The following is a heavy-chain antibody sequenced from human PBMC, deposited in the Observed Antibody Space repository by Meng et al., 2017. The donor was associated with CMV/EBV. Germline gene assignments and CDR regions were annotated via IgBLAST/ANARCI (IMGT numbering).Heavy chain of an antibody. Sequence: GSLRLSCTVPGGSISSSSYYWGWIRQPPGKGLEWIGSIYYSGSTYYNPSLKSRVTISVDTSKNQFSLKLSSVTAADTAVYYCARGGRIVVVPAAISRTRNNWFDPWGQGTLVTVSS. V-gene: IGHV4-39*07. CDR2: IYYSGST. D-gene: IGHD2-2*02. CDR1: GGSISSSSYY. J-gene: IGHJ5*02. CDR3: ARGGRIVVVPAAISRTRNNWFDP.